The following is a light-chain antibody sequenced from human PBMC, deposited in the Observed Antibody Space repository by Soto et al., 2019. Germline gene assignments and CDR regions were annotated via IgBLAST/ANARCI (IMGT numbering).Light chain of an antibody. V-gene: IGKV3-20*01. CDR2: AAS. Sequence: EIVLTQSPATLSSFPGDRVTLSCRASQSVTSSYLAWYQQKPGQAPRLLIYAASSRATGIPDRFSGSGSGTDFTLTISRLEPEDFAVYYCQQYGNSPKTFGQGTKVEIK. CDR3: QQYGNSPKT. J-gene: IGKJ1*01. CDR1: QSVTSSY.